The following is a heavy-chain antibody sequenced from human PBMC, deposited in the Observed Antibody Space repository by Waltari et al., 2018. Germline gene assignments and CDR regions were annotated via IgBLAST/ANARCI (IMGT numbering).Heavy chain of an antibody. CDR3: ARGGAGMIWFDP. Sequence: QVQLQESGPGLVKPSETLSLTCNVSGYSISSGYYWGWIRQPPGKGLEWIGSIYHSGSTYYNPSLKSRVTISVDTSKNQFSLKLSSVTAADTALYYCARGGAGMIWFDPWGQGTLVTVSS. J-gene: IGHJ5*02. V-gene: IGHV4-38-2*02. D-gene: IGHD6-13*01. CDR1: GYSISSGYY. CDR2: IYHSGST.